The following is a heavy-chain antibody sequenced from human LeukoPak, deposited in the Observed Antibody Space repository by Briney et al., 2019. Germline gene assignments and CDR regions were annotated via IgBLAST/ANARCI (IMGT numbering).Heavy chain of an antibody. V-gene: IGHV1-69*05. CDR2: IIPIFGTA. CDR1: GGTFSSYA. Sequence: SVKVSCKASGGTFSSYAISWVRQAPGQGLEWMGGIIPIFGTANYAQKFQGRVTMTRDTSTSTVYMELSSLRSEDTAVYYCARDQSYQYDYWGQGTLVTVSS. CDR3: ARDQSYQYDY. J-gene: IGHJ4*02. D-gene: IGHD1-26*01.